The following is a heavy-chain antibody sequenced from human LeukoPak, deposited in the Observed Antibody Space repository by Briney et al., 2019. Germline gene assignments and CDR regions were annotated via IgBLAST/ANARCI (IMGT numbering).Heavy chain of an antibody. CDR2: IYSSGST. V-gene: IGHV4-4*07. J-gene: IGHJ4*02. CDR1: GGSISSYY. Sequence: SETLSLTCTVSGGSISSYYWSWIRQPAGKGLEWIGRIYSSGSTNYNPSLKSRVTMSVDTSKNQFSLKLSSVTAADTAVYYCARDWRRSGGGGIDYWGQGTLVTVSS. CDR3: ARDWRRSGGGGIDY. D-gene: IGHD3-16*01.